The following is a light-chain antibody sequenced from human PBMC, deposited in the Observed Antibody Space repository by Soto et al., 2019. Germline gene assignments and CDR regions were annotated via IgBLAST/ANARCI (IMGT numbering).Light chain of an antibody. V-gene: IGKV3-20*01. CDR1: HSVSSRY. Sequence: EIVLTQSPGTLSLSPGERATLSCRSSHSVSSRYLAWYQQTPGQAPRLLMSGASTRAAGIPDRFSGDGSGTDFTLTISRLEAEDFAVYYCQQYGTSAITFGQGTRLEIK. J-gene: IGKJ5*01. CDR3: QQYGTSAIT. CDR2: GAS.